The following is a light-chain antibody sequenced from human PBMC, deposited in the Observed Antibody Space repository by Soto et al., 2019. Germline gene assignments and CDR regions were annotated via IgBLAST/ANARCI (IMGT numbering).Light chain of an antibody. Sequence: DIQMTQSPSSLPASVGDRVTITCRARQSISRDLNWYQQKLGKGPKLLIYASSSLQSGVPSRFSGSGSGTDFTLTISSLQPEYFATYYCQQSYSTPLTFVGGTKVEIK. CDR2: ASS. CDR3: QQSYSTPLT. J-gene: IGKJ4*01. V-gene: IGKV1-39*01. CDR1: QSISRD.